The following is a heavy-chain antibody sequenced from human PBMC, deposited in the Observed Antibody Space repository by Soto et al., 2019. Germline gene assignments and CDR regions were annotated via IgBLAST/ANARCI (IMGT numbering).Heavy chain of an antibody. CDR2: IYYSGST. D-gene: IGHD6-6*01. CDR3: AREATIAARLDS. Sequence: SETLSLTCTVSGGSISSGDYYWSWLRQPPGKGLEWIGYIYYSGSTYYNPSLKSRVTISVDMSKNQFSLKLSSVTAADTAVYYCAREATIAARLDSWGQGTLVTVSS. CDR1: GGSISSGDYY. J-gene: IGHJ4*02. V-gene: IGHV4-30-4*01.